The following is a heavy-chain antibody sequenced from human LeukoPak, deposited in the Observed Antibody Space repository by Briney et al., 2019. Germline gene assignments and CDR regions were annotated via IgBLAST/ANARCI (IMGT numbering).Heavy chain of an antibody. J-gene: IGHJ4*02. D-gene: IGHD6-13*01. CDR2: LWYDGVNT. Sequence: PGGSLRLSCAASGFSISTYGMHWVRPAPGKGLEWVAVLWYDGVNTYYADSVKGRFTISRDNSKNTLYLQMNSLRAEDAAVYYCARAQDSSSWYLDSWGQGTLVTVSS. CDR3: ARAQDSSSWYLDS. CDR1: GFSISTYG. V-gene: IGHV3-33*01.